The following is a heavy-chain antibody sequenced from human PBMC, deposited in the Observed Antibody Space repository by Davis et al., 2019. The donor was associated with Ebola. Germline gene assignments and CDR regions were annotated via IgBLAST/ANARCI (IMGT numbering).Heavy chain of an antibody. V-gene: IGHV3-74*01. J-gene: IGHJ4*02. D-gene: IGHD2-2*01. CDR3: ARGGLPAAQDY. CDR1: WFKFSDKW. CDR2: INSDGTTT. Sequence: ESLKISCAASWFKFSDKWMHLVRPAPGRCLVWVARINSDGTTTTYADSVKGRFTVSRDNARNTLTMRMTSLRDEDTAVYYCARGGLPAAQDYWGQGTLVTVSS.